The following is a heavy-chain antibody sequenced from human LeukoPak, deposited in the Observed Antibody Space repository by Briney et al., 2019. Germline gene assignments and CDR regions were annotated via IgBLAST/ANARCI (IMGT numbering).Heavy chain of an antibody. Sequence: SETLSLTCTVSGGSISSYYWSWIRQPPGKGLEWIGYIYYSGSTNYNPSLKSRVTISVDTSKNQFSLKLSSVTAADTAVYYCARETFVDYDFWSWFDPWGQGTLVTVSS. CDR3: ARETFVDYDFWSWFDP. V-gene: IGHV4-59*01. J-gene: IGHJ5*02. CDR2: IYYSGST. CDR1: GGSISSYY. D-gene: IGHD3-3*01.